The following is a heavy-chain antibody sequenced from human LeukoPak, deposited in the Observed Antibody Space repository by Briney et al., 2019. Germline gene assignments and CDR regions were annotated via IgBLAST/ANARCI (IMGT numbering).Heavy chain of an antibody. D-gene: IGHD3-10*01. CDR2: IYTSGST. V-gene: IGHV4-4*07. CDR3: ARAVGSGSFQTYYMDV. Sequence: SETLSLTCTVSGGSISSYYWSWIRQPAGKGLEWIGRIYTSGSTNYNPSLKSRVTMSVDTSKNQFSLKLSSVTAADTAVYYCARAVGSGSFQTYYMDVWGKGTTVTISS. CDR1: GGSISSYY. J-gene: IGHJ6*03.